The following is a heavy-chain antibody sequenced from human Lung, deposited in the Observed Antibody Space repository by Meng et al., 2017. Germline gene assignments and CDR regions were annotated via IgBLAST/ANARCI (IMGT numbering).Heavy chain of an antibody. CDR2: INHSGSP. CDR3: ARGPTTMAHDFDY. D-gene: IGHD4-11*01. CDR1: GGSFSDYY. V-gene: IGHV4-34*01. Sequence: VRLPQGGQRRLKLSEPLSLTCVVAGGSFSDYYWSGIRPPPGKGLEWIGEINHSGSPNYNPSLESRATISVDTSQNNLSLKLSSVTAADSAVYSCARGPTTMAHDFDYWGQGTLVTVSS. J-gene: IGHJ4*02.